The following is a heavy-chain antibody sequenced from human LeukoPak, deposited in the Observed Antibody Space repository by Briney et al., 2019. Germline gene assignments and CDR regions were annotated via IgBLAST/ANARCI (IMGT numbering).Heavy chain of an antibody. CDR1: GGTFSSYA. Sequence: ASVKSSCKASGGTFSSYAISWVRQTPGQGLEWMGRIIPILGIANYAQKFQGRVTITADKSTSTAYMELSSLRSEYTAVYYCARLTHDYYDSSGYSMGHDYWGQGNLVTVSS. V-gene: IGHV1-69*04. D-gene: IGHD3-22*01. CDR2: IIPILGIA. CDR3: ARLTHDYYDSSGYSMGHDY. J-gene: IGHJ4*02.